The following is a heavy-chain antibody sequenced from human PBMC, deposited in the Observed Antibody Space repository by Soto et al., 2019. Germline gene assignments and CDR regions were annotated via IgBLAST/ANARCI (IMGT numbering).Heavy chain of an antibody. CDR3: AKGTITMHGMDV. J-gene: IGHJ6*02. CDR2: ISGSGVST. D-gene: IGHD3-10*01. V-gene: IGHV3-23*01. Sequence: VGSLRLSCVAFGFTFSSYAMSWVRQAPGKGLEWVSAISGSGVSTYYADSVKGRFTISRDNSKNTLYLQMNSLRAEDTALYYCAKGTITMHGMDVWGQGTTVTVSS. CDR1: GFTFSSYA.